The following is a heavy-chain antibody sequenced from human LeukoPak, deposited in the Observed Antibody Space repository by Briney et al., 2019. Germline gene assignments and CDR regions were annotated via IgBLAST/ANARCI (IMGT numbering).Heavy chain of an antibody. CDR1: GGSFSGYY. CDR3: ARGPYPNPRA. J-gene: IGHJ5*02. Sequence: ASETLSLTCAVYGGSFSGYYWSWIRQPPGKGLEWIGEINHSGSTNYNPSLKSRVTISVDTSKNQFSLKLSSVTAADTAVYYCARGPYPNPRAWGQGTLVTVSS. V-gene: IGHV4-34*01. CDR2: INHSGST. D-gene: IGHD1-14*01.